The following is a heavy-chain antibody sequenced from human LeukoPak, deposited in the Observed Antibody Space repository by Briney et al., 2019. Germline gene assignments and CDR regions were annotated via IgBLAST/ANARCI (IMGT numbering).Heavy chain of an antibody. D-gene: IGHD3-22*01. CDR3: ARQPYYYDSSGYYGAD. V-gene: IGHV1-46*01. CDR1: GGTFSSYA. CDR2: INPSGGST. Sequence: ASVKVSCKAPGGTFSSYAISWVRQAPGQGLEWMGIINPSGGSTSYAQRFQGRVTMTRDTSSSTVYMELSSLRSEDTAVYYCARQPYYYDSSGYYGADWGQGTLVTVSS. J-gene: IGHJ4*02.